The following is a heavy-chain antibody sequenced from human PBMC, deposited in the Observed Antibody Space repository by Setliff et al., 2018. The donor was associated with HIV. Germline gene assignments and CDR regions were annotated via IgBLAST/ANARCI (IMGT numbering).Heavy chain of an antibody. J-gene: IGHJ5*02. Sequence: SETLSLTCAASGYSINSGFSRAWIRQPPGQGPQWIGSIYQSGSIYYNPSLRSRVTISVDSSKNQFSLNRFSVTAADTAVDSCARPRRVRSRAWYWFDIWGQGTLVTVSS. CDR3: ARPRRVRSRAWYWFDI. CDR1: GYSINSGFS. CDR2: IYQSGSI. V-gene: IGHV4-38-2*01. D-gene: IGHD6-19*01.